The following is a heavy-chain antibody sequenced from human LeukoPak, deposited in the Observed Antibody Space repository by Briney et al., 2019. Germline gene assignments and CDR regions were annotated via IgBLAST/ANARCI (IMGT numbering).Heavy chain of an antibody. Sequence: GESLKISCKGSGYNFANYWIAWVRQMPGKGLEWMGIIHPGDSDIRYSPSFQGQVTISADKSISTAYLQWSSLKASDTAIYYCARAPTGFPNWFDPWGQGIQVTVSS. CDR2: IHPGDSDI. J-gene: IGHJ5*02. CDR1: GYNFANYW. D-gene: IGHD2-8*02. V-gene: IGHV5-51*01. CDR3: ARAPTGFPNWFDP.